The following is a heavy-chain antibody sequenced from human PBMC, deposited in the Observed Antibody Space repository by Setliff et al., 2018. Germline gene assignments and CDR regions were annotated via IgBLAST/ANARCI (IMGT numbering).Heavy chain of an antibody. CDR2: ISSSSTYI. D-gene: IGHD3-10*01. CDR3: GPGGKGLLEN. V-gene: IGHV3-21*01. J-gene: IGHJ4*02. Sequence: PGGSLRLSCAASGFSFSDYSMNWVRQAPGKGLEWVSSISSSSTYIFYADSVRGRFTVSRDNAKNSLYLQMNSLRAEDTAIYYCGPGGKGLLENWGQGTLVTVSS. CDR1: GFSFSDYS.